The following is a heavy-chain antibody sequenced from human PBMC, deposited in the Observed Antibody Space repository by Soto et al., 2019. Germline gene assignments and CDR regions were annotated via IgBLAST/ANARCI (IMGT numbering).Heavy chain of an antibody. J-gene: IGHJ5*02. D-gene: IGHD1-26*01. CDR2: INHSGST. CDR3: ARVREPLTGGPWFDP. V-gene: IGHV4-34*01. Sequence: QVQLQQWGAGLLKPSETLSLTCAVHGGSFSGYDWSWIRQPPVKGLEWIGEINHSGSTNYNPSLKSRVTISVDTSKNQFSLKLSSVTAADTAVYYCARVREPLTGGPWFDPWGQGTLVTVSS. CDR1: GGSFSGYD.